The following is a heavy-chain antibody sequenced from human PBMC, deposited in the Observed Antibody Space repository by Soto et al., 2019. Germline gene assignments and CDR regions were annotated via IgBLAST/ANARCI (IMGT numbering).Heavy chain of an antibody. CDR1: GFTFSSYW. D-gene: IGHD3-10*01. Sequence: GGSLRLSCAASGFTFSSYWMHWVRQAPGKGLVWVSRINGDGTTTTYADSVKGRFTISRDNAKNTLYLQMNSLRAEDTAVYYCARGGYSGGGFDIWGQGTMVTVSS. J-gene: IGHJ3*02. V-gene: IGHV3-74*01. CDR2: INGDGTTT. CDR3: ARGGYSGGGFDI.